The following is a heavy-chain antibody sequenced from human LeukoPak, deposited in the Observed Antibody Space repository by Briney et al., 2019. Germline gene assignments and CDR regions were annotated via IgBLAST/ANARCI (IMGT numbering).Heavy chain of an antibody. CDR3: ARETYYYDSSGYKEGAFDI. CDR2: IYYSGST. Sequence: SETLSLTCTVSGGSISSSSYYWGWIRQPPGKGLEWIGSIYYSGSTYYNPSLKSRVTISVDTSKNQFSLKLSSVTAADTAVYYCARETYYYDSSGYKEGAFDIWGQGTMVTVSS. J-gene: IGHJ3*02. V-gene: IGHV4-39*07. CDR1: GGSISSSSYY. D-gene: IGHD3-22*01.